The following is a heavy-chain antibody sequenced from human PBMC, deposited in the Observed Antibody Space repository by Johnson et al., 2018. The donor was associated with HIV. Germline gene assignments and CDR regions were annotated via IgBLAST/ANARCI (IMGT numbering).Heavy chain of an antibody. J-gene: IGHJ3*02. D-gene: IGHD3-10*01. Sequence: VQLVESGGGVVQRGGSLRLACAASGFIFSSYGMHWVRQAPGKGLEWVAFIRFDGSNKFYADSVKGRFTVSRDNAKNSVDLQMNSLRAEDTAVYYCARALADGWFSYDVFDIWGQGTMVTVSS. CDR1: GFIFSSYG. CDR3: ARALADGWFSYDVFDI. V-gene: IGHV3-30*02. CDR2: IRFDGSNK.